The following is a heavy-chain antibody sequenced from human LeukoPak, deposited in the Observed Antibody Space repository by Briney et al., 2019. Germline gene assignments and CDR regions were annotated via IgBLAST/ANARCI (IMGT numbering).Heavy chain of an antibody. V-gene: IGHV4-59*01. Sequence: SETLSLTCTVSGGSLSSYYWSWIRQPPGKGLEWIGYIYYSGSTNYNPSLKSRVTISVDTSKNQFSLKLSSVTAADTAVYYCARGGIAAAGTLGAFDYWGQGTLVTVSS. J-gene: IGHJ4*02. CDR1: GGSLSSYY. CDR2: IYYSGST. D-gene: IGHD6-13*01. CDR3: ARGGIAAAGTLGAFDY.